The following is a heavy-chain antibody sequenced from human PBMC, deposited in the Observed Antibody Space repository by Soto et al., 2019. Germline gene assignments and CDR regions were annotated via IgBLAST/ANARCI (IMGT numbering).Heavy chain of an antibody. V-gene: IGHV1-69*02. D-gene: IGHD2-2*01. J-gene: IGHJ6*02. Sequence: QVQLVQSGAEVKKPGSSVKVSCKASGGTFNSYIFSWVRQAPGQGLEWMGRIIPVLDIAYYAQRFQGRVTITADKSTTPAYMELSRLRAEDTAVYYCAKSPSPVSATSSYYGMDVWGQGTTVTVSS. CDR2: IIPVLDIA. CDR3: AKSPSPVSATSSYYGMDV. CDR1: GGTFNSYI.